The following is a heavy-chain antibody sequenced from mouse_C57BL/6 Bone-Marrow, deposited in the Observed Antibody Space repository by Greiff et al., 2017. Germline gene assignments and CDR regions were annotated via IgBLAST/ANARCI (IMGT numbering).Heavy chain of an antibody. CDR3: RRGGPRDGWYFDV. D-gene: IGHD3-3*01. CDR1: GYTFTDYE. Sequence: VQLQQSGAELVRPGASVTLSCKASGYTFTDYEMHWVKQTPVHGLEWIGAIDPETGGTAYNQKFKGKAILTADKSSSTAYMELRSLTSEDSAVYYCRRGGPRDGWYFDVWGTGATVTVSS. J-gene: IGHJ1*03. V-gene: IGHV1-15*01. CDR2: IDPETGGT.